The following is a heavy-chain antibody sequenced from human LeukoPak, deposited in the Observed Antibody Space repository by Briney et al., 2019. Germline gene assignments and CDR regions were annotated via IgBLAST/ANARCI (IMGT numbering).Heavy chain of an antibody. J-gene: IGHJ5*02. V-gene: IGHV4-39*07. CDR2: IYYSGST. Sequence: PSETLSLTCTVSGGSISSSSYYWGWIRQPPGKGLEWIGSIYYSGSTYYNPSLKSRVTISVDTSKNQFSLKLSSVTAADTAVYYCARDSHPPSSSWYSWFDPWGQGTLVTVSS. CDR3: ARDSHPPSSSWYSWFDP. D-gene: IGHD6-13*01. CDR1: GGSISSSSYY.